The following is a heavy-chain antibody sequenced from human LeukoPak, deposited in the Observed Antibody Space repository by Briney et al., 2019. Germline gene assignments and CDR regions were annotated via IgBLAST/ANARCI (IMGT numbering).Heavy chain of an antibody. CDR1: VASISSNRFY. V-gene: IGHV4-39*01. CDR3: AVPLYRNYHWCNS. D-gene: IGHD1-7*01. J-gene: IGHJ5*01. CDR2: IYYNGDT. Sequence: SETLSLTCTVSVASISSNRFYWGWIRQPPGKGLEWIGTIYYNGDTFYNPSLKSRVTMSVDTSASQFSLKLPSVTAADTAVYYCAVPLYRNYHWCNSCGRGTLVSVSS.